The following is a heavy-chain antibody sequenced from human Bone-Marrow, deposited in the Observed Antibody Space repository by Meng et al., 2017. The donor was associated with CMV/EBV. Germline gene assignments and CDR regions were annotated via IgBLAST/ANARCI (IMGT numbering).Heavy chain of an antibody. D-gene: IGHD6-13*01. CDR2: IIPILGIA. J-gene: IGHJ6*02. CDR1: GGTFSSYT. CDR3: ARDKQLVLETHRYYGMDV. Sequence: KGSSKASGGTFSSYTISWVRQAPGQGLEWMGRIIPILGIANYAQKFQGRVTITADKSTSTAYMELSSLRSEDTAVYYCARDKQLVLETHRYYGMDVWGQGTTVTVSS. V-gene: IGHV1-69*04.